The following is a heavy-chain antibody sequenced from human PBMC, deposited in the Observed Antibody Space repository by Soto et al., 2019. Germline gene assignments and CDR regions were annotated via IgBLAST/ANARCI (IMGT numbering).Heavy chain of an antibody. Sequence: GGSLRLSCAASGFTFSSYGMHWVRQAPGKGLEWVAVIWYDGSNKYYADSVKGRFTISRDNSKNTLYLQMNSLRAEDTAVYYCARDSGLQYYYYGMDVWGQGTTVTVSS. J-gene: IGHJ6*02. CDR2: IWYDGSNK. CDR3: ARDSGLQYYYYGMDV. CDR1: GFTFSSYG. D-gene: IGHD2-15*01. V-gene: IGHV3-33*01.